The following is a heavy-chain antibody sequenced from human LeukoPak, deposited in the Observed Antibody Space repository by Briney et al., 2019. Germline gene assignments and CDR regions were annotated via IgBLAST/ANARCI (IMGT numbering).Heavy chain of an antibody. CDR3: ARGVSSGWYKYYFDY. V-gene: IGHV4-34*01. CDR1: GGSISGYY. D-gene: IGHD6-19*01. J-gene: IGHJ4*02. CDR2: INHSGST. Sequence: PSETLSLTCTVSGGSISGYYWSWIRQPPGKGLEWIGEINHSGSTNYNPSLKSRVTISVDTSKNQFSLKLSSVTAADTAVYYCARGVSSGWYKYYFDYWGQGTLVTVSS.